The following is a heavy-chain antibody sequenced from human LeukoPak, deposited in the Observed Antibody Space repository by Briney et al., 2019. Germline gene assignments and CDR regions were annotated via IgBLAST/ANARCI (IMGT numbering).Heavy chain of an antibody. CDR1: GYTFTSYD. CDR3: ARDPRDIKCFDY. V-gene: IGHV1-8*01. J-gene: IGHJ4*02. D-gene: IGHD5-12*01. CDR2: MNPNSGNT. Sequence: ASVKVSCKASGYTFTSYDINWVRRATGQGLEWMGWMNPNSGNTGYAQKFQGRVTMTRNTSISTAYMELSSLRSEDTAVYYCARDPRDIKCFDYWGQGTLVTVSS.